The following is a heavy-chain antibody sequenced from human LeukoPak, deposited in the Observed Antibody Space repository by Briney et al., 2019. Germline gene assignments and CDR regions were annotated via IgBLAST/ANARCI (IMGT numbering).Heavy chain of an antibody. Sequence: SETLSLTCTASGYSISSGYYWGWIRQPPGKGLEWIGSIYHSGTAYYNPSLKSRVTISVDTSKNQFSLKLSSVTAADTAVYYCARATVGATGGFDPWGQGTLVTVSS. CDR3: ARATVGATGGFDP. CDR1: GYSISSGYY. D-gene: IGHD1-26*01. V-gene: IGHV4-38-2*02. CDR2: IYHSGTA. J-gene: IGHJ5*02.